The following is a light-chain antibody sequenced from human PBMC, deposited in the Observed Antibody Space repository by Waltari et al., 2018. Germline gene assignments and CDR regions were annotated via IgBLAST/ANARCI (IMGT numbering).Light chain of an antibody. CDR1: QSVSKY. J-gene: IGKJ1*01. CDR2: AAS. CDR3: QNHERLPAT. V-gene: IGKV3-20*01. Sequence: EAVFTQSPGTLSLSPGERATLSCRASQSVSKYLACYQQRPGQAPRLLIYAASTRATGIPDRFSGSGSGTDFSLTISRLEHEDFAVYYCQNHERLPATFGQGTKVEIK.